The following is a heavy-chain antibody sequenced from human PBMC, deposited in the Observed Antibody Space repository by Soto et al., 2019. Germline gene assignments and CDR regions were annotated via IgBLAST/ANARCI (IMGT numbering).Heavy chain of an antibody. CDR2: ISGYNGDT. Sequence: QGHLVQSGAEVKKPGASVKVSCKASGYTFTRYGISWVRKAPGQGLDWMGRISGYNGDTHYAQYLPDRVTMSIDTSTNTAYMELMSQTYDDSVHYYFAQNGHPLYSHERLDVWGQGTKVTVSS. CDR3: AQNGHPLYSHERLDV. J-gene: IGHJ6*02. V-gene: IGHV1-18*01. D-gene: IGHD2-15*01. CDR1: GYTFTRYG.